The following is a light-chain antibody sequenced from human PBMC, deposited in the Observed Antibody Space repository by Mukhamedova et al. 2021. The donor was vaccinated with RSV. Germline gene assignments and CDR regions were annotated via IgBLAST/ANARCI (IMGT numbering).Light chain of an antibody. CDR2: YDS. J-gene: IGLJ2*01. Sequence: HWYQRRVHGQAPVVVMFYDSDRPAGIPERLSGSKSGNTATLTISGVEAGDEADYYCQVWDSGSSHVVFGGGTKLAVL. CDR3: QVWDSGSSHVV. V-gene: IGLV3-21*04.